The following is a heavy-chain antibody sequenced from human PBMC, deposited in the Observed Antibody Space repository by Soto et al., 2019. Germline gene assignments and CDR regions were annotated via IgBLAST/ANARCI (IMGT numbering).Heavy chain of an antibody. V-gene: IGHV4-31*03. J-gene: IGHJ4*02. D-gene: IGHD2-2*01. CDR3: ARGSVDCSSTSCSTRPSFPVIDY. CDR2: IYYSGST. Sequence: SETLSLTCTVSGGSISSGGYYWILIRQHPGKGLEWIGYIYYSGSTYYNPSLKSRVTISVDTSKNQFSLKLSSVTAADTAVYYCARGSVDCSSTSCSTRPSFPVIDYWGQGTLVTVSS. CDR1: GGSISSGGYY.